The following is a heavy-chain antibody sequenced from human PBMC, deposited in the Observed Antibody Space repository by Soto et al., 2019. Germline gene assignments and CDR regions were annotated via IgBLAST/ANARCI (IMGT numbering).Heavy chain of an antibody. D-gene: IGHD1-1*01. V-gene: IGHV1-8*01. CDR3: ARMATSGTLNWFDP. CDR1: GYIFSNND. Sequence: ASVKVSCKASGYIFSNNDIRLLRQAPGQGPEWMGWMNPNSANTGYAQKFRGRVTMTRNTSISTAYMELSSLRSDETAIYYCARMATSGTLNWFDPWGQGTLVTVSS. J-gene: IGHJ5*02. CDR2: MNPNSANT.